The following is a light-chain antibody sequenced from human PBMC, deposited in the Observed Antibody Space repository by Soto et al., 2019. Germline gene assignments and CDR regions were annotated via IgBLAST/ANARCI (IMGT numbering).Light chain of an antibody. Sequence: GVMTQSPLSLPVTLGQPASISCRSNQSLVHSDGIAYFSWFQQRPGRSPRSLIYKVSNRDSGVPARFSGSGSGTDFALKISRVEAEDVGVYYCMQGTHWPITFGQGTRLEIK. CDR2: KVS. CDR1: QSLVHSDGIAY. V-gene: IGKV2-30*02. J-gene: IGKJ5*01. CDR3: MQGTHWPIT.